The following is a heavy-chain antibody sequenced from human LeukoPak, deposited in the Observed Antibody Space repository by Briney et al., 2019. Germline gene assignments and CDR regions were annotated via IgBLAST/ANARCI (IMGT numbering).Heavy chain of an antibody. J-gene: IGHJ4*02. CDR2: MNPNSGNT. CDR3: ARAVRHQLLPDY. Sequence: ASVKVSCKASGYIFSNYDISWVRQATGQGFEWMGWMNPNSGNTGYALEFQGRVTFTTDTSITTAYMEMSRVRSDDTAVYYCARAVRHQLLPDYWGQGTRVTVSS. V-gene: IGHV1-8*01. D-gene: IGHD2-2*01. CDR1: GYIFSNYD.